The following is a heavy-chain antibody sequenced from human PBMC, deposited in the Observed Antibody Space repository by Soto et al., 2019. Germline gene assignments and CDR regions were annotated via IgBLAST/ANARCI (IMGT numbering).Heavy chain of an antibody. D-gene: IGHD2-21*01. Sequence: EVQLVESGGGLVQPGGSLRLSCAASGFTFSSYEMNWVRQGPGRGLEWVSYISGSTRTIYYADSVKGRFTISRDNAKNSLYLQINSLRAEDTAVYYCAREGDTNAFDIWGQGTMVTVSS. CDR3: AREGDTNAFDI. V-gene: IGHV3-48*03. CDR2: ISGSTRTI. J-gene: IGHJ3*02. CDR1: GFTFSSYE.